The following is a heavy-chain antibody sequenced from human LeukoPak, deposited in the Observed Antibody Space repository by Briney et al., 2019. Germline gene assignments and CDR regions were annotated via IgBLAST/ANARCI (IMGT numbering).Heavy chain of an antibody. D-gene: IGHD3-10*01. CDR2: IYYTGAT. V-gene: IGHV4-59*11. Sequence: PSETLSLTCTVSGGSMSVHYWSWIRQTPGKGLEWIGHIYYTGATTYNPSLKSPVSISVDTSKNQFSLRLTSVTAADTAVSFCARVYLVSYGSESYKYYFDYWGQGMLVTVSS. CDR3: ARVYLVSYGSESYKYYFDY. J-gene: IGHJ4*02. CDR1: GGSMSVHY.